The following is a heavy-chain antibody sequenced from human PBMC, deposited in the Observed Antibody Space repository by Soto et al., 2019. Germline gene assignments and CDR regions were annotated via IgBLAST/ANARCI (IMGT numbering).Heavy chain of an antibody. CDR1: GFTFSSYS. J-gene: IGHJ5*02. CDR2: ISNSTI. CDR3: AREGDSSGWYNWFDP. D-gene: IGHD3-22*01. V-gene: IGHV3-48*01. Sequence: EVQLVESGGGLVQPGGSLRLSCAASGFTFSSYSMNWVRQAPGKGLGWVSYISNSTIYYADSVKGRFTISRDNAKNSLYLQMNSLRAEDTAVYYCAREGDSSGWYNWFDPWGQGTLVTVSS.